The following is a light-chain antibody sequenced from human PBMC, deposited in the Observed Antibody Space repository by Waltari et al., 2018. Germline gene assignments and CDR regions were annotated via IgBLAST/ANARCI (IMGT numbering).Light chain of an antibody. V-gene: IGKV3-20*01. J-gene: IGKJ1*01. CDR1: QSVGRS. Sequence: EIVLTQSPGPLSLSPGERATLSCRASQSVGRSLAWYQPKPGQAPRLLIYGASSRATGVPDRFSGSGSGTDFSLTISRLEPEDFAVYYCQHYVHLPVTFGQGTKVEIK. CDR2: GAS. CDR3: QHYVHLPVT.